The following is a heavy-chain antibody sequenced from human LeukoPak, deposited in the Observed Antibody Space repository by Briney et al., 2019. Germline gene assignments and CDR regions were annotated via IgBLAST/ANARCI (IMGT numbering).Heavy chain of an antibody. CDR3: AKDRVSYGSGSYDDY. CDR2: ISGSGGST. V-gene: IGHV3-23*01. Sequence: GGSLRLSCAASGFTFSNYWMNWVRQAPGKGLEWVSAISGSGGSTYYADSVKSRFTISRDNSKNTLYLQMNSLRAEDTAVYYCAKDRVSYGSGSYDDYWGQGTLVTVSS. J-gene: IGHJ4*02. CDR1: GFTFSNYW. D-gene: IGHD3-10*01.